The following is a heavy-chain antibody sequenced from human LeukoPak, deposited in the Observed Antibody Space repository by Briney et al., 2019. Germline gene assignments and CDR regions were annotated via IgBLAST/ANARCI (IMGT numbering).Heavy chain of an antibody. D-gene: IGHD3-3*01. CDR2: INTNTGNP. V-gene: IGHV7-4-1*01. CDR1: GYSFTNYA. Sequence: ASVKVSCKTSGYSFTNYAIHWVRQAPGQGREWMGWINTNTGNPSYALDFTGRLVLSLDTSVRTANLHLASLTAEDTAVSYCARIGYNTLDYWGQGTLVTVSS. CDR3: ARIGYNTLDY. J-gene: IGHJ4*02.